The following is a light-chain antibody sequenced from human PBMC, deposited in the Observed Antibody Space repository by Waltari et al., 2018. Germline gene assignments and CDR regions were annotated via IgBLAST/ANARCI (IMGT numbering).Light chain of an antibody. J-gene: IGKJ1*01. V-gene: IGKV1-5*03. CDR1: QSICRW. CDR2: TAS. Sequence: DIQMTQSPSTLSASVGDRVTVTCRASQSICRWLAWYQQKPGKATKLLIYTASSLESGVPSRFSGSGSGTEFTLTISSLQPDDFATYYCQQYKSYPWTFGQGTKVEIK. CDR3: QQYKSYPWT.